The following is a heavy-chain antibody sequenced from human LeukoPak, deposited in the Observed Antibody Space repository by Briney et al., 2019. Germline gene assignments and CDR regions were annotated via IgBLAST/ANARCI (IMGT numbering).Heavy chain of an antibody. J-gene: IGHJ5*02. Sequence: SETLSLTCTVSGYSISSGYYWGWIRQPPGKGLEWIGEINHSGSTNYNPSLKSRVTISVDTSKNQFSLKLSSVTAADTAVYYCARGRTYYDFWSGCYYNWFDPWGQGTLVTVSS. CDR1: GYSISSGYY. V-gene: IGHV4-38-2*02. CDR2: INHSGST. D-gene: IGHD3-3*01. CDR3: ARGRTYYDFWSGCYYNWFDP.